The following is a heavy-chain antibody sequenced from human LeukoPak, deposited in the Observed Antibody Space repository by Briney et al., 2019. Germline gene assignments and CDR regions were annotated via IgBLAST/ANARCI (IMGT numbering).Heavy chain of an antibody. V-gene: IGHV3-21*01. CDR2: ISSSSSYI. CDR3: ARGYWQLRAFDI. CDR1: GFTFSSYS. J-gene: IGHJ3*02. D-gene: IGHD2-15*01. Sequence: GGSLRLSCAASGFTFSSYSMNWVRQAPGKGLEWVSSISSSSSYIYYADSVKGRFTTSRDNAKNSLYLQMNSLRAEDTAVYYCARGYWQLRAFDIWGQGTMVTVSS.